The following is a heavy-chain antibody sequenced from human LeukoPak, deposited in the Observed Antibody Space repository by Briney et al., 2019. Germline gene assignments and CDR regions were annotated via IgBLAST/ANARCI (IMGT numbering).Heavy chain of an antibody. J-gene: IGHJ6*02. V-gene: IGHV3-11*01. CDR3: ARENVVVAGTEYYYSMDV. CDR1: GFTFSDYY. CDR2: ISSSGSTI. Sequence: PGGSLRLSCAASGFTFSDYYMSWIRQAPGKGLEWVSYISSSGSTIYYADSVKGRFTISRDNAKNSLYLQMNSLRAEDTAVYYCARENVVVAGTEYYYSMDVWGQGTTVTVSS. D-gene: IGHD2-15*01.